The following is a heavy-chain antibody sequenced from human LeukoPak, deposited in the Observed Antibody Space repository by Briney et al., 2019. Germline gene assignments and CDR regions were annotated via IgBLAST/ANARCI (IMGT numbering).Heavy chain of an antibody. J-gene: IGHJ6*03. V-gene: IGHV4-34*01. D-gene: IGHD3-10*01. CDR3: ARAVSYYYYYMDV. CDR2: INHSGST. Sequence: SETLSLTCTVSGGSISNYYWSWIRQPPGKGLEWIGEINHSGSTNYNPSLKSRVTISIDTSKNQFSLKLSSVTAADTAVYYCARAVSYYYYYMDVWGKGTTVTVSS. CDR1: GGSISNYY.